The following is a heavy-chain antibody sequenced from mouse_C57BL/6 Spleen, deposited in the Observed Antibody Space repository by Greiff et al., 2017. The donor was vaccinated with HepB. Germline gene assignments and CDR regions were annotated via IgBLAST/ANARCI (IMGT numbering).Heavy chain of an antibody. CDR1: GYSITSGYY. CDR3: ARDSNWDYYAMDY. CDR2: ISYDGSN. V-gene: IGHV3-6*01. Sequence: ESGPGLVKPSQSLSLTCSVTGYSITSGYYWNWIRQFPGNKLEWMGYISYDGSNNYNPSLKNRISITRDTSKNQFFLKLNSVTTEDTATYYCARDSNWDYYAMDYWGQGTSVTVSS. D-gene: IGHD2-5*01. J-gene: IGHJ4*01.